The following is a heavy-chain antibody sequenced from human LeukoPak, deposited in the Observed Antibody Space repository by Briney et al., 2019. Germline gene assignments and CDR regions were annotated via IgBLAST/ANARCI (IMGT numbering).Heavy chain of an antibody. CDR2: IYYSGST. Sequence: PSETLPLTCTVSGGSISSSSYYWGWIRQPPGKGLEWIGSIYYSGSTYYNPSLKSRVTISVDTSKNQFSLKLSSVTAADTAVYYCARAGYKTDYWGQGTLVTVSS. CDR3: ARAGYKTDY. J-gene: IGHJ4*02. V-gene: IGHV4-39*01. D-gene: IGHD5-18*01. CDR1: GGSISSSSYY.